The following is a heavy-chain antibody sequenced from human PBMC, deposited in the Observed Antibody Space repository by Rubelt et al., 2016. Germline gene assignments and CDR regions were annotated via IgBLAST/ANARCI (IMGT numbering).Heavy chain of an antibody. CDR3: ATDLGRGYIYGPLDS. CDR1: GGSISSYY. V-gene: IGHV4-59*12. D-gene: IGHD5-18*01. J-gene: IGHJ4*02. Sequence: QLQLQESGPGLVKASETLSLTCTVSGGSISSYYWSWIRQPPGKGLEWIAYIHYSGSTKYDPSLKSRVTISVDTSKNQFSLDLTAVTAADTAVYYCATDLGRGYIYGPLDSWGQGTLVTVSS. CDR2: IHYSGST.